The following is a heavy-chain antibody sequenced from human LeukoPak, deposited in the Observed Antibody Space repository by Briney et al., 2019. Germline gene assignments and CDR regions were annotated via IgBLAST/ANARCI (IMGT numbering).Heavy chain of an antibody. CDR3: ARGTGYSSGWYDSEGYYYYYMDV. V-gene: IGHV1-69*13. J-gene: IGHJ6*03. CDR1: GGTFSSYA. D-gene: IGHD6-19*01. Sequence: GASVKVSCKASGGTFSSYAISWVRQAPGQGLEWMGGIIPIFGTANYAQKFQGRVTITADESTSTACMELSGLRSEDTAVYYCARGTGYSSGWYDSEGYYYYYMDVWGRGTTVTVSS. CDR2: IIPIFGTA.